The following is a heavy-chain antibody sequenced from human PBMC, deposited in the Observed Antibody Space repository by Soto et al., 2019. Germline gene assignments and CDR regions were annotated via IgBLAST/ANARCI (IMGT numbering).Heavy chain of an antibody. CDR2: INHSGST. CDR3: ARKWLPRMWYFDY. Sequence: SETLSLTCAVYGGSFSGYYWSWIRQPPGKGLEWIGEINHSGSTNYNPSLKSRVTISVDTSKSQFSLKLSSVTAADTAVYYCARKWLPRMWYFDYWGQGTLVTVSS. CDR1: GGSFSGYY. J-gene: IGHJ4*02. V-gene: IGHV4-34*01. D-gene: IGHD5-12*01.